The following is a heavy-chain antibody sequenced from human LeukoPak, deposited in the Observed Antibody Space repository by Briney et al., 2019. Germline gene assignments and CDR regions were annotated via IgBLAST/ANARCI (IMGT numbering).Heavy chain of an antibody. D-gene: IGHD6-13*01. CDR3: AKGSIAAAAPYYFDY. CDR1: GFTFSSYA. Sequence: GGSLGLSCAASGFTFSSYAMSWVRQAPGKGLEWVSAISGSGGSTYYADSVKGRFTISRDNSKNTLYLQMNSLRAEDTAVYYCAKGSIAAAAPYYFDYWGQGTLVTVSS. CDR2: ISGSGGST. J-gene: IGHJ4*02. V-gene: IGHV3-23*01.